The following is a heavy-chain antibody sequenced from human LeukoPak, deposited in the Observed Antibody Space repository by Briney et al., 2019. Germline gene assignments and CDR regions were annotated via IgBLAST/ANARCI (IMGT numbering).Heavy chain of an antibody. J-gene: IGHJ4*02. CDR1: GGSISSYY. Sequence: PSETLSLTCTVSGGSISSYYWSWIRQPPGKGLEWIGYIYYGGSTNYNPSLKSRVTISVDTSKNQFSLKLSSVTAADTAVYYCARSLPKLSSGWFSFDYWGQGTLVTVSS. CDR2: IYYGGST. V-gene: IGHV4-59*01. CDR3: ARSLPKLSSGWFSFDY. D-gene: IGHD6-19*01.